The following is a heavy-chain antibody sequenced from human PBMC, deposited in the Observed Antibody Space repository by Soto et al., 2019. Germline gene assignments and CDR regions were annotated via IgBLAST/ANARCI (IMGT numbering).Heavy chain of an antibody. CDR2: INQDGSSA. CDR1: GFDFNIYW. D-gene: IGHD3-16*01. V-gene: IGHV3-74*01. CDR3: VEEGGAGTGF. Sequence: VQLVESGGGLVQPGGSLRLFYATSGFDFNIYWMHWARQVPGKGLEWLSRINQDGSSAGYADSVRGRFTISRDNAKKTAYLQMNSLRVEDTAVYYCVEEGGAGTGFWGQGTLVTVSS. J-gene: IGHJ4*02.